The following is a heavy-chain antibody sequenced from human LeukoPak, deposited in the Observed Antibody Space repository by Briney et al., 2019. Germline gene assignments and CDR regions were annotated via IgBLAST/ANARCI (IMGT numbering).Heavy chain of an antibody. CDR1: GYTFTSYV. Sequence: ASVKVSCKASGYTFTSYVMHWVRQAPGQRLEWMGWINAGNGNTKYSQKFQGRVTITRDTSASTAYMELSSLRSEDTAVYYCARDTTSYSSGWYYWGQGTLVTVSS. J-gene: IGHJ4*02. CDR2: INAGNGNT. CDR3: ARDTTSYSSGWYY. D-gene: IGHD6-19*01. V-gene: IGHV1-3*01.